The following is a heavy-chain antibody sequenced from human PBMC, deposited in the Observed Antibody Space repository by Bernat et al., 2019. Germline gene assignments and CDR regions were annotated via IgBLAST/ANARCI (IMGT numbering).Heavy chain of an antibody. J-gene: IGHJ4*02. CDR2: IYYSGST. CDR1: GGSISSSSYY. D-gene: IGHD6-19*01. V-gene: IGHV4-39*01. CDR3: ARLSEYSSGWFYFDY. Sequence: QLQLQESGPGLVKPSETLSLTCTVSGGSISSSSYYWGWIRQPPGKGLEWIGSIYYSGSTYYNPSLKSRVTISVDTSKNQFARKLSAVTAADTAVYYCARLSEYSSGWFYFDYWGQGTLVTVSS.